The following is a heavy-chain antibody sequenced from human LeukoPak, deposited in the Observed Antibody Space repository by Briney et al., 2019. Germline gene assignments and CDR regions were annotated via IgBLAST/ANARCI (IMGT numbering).Heavy chain of an antibody. CDR3: ARRPDYYGSGSYPFDY. CDR2: INHSGST. J-gene: IGHJ4*02. V-gene: IGHV4-34*01. Sequence: PSETLSLTCAVYGGSFSGYYWSRIRQPPGKGLEWIGEINHSGSTNYNPSLKSRVTISVDTSKNQFSLKLSSVTAADTAVYYCARRPDYYGSGSYPFDYWGQGTLVTVSS. D-gene: IGHD3-10*01. CDR1: GGSFSGYY.